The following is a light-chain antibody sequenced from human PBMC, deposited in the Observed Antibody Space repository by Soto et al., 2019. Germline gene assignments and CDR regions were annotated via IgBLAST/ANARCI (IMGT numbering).Light chain of an antibody. V-gene: IGKV3-11*01. CDR2: DAS. Sequence: EIVLTQSPATLSLSPGERATLSCRASRSVSDYLAWYQQKPGQAPRLLIYDASNRATGIPARFSGSGSGTDFTLTISTLEPEDFAVYYCQQRGNWPYTFGQGTKLEIK. CDR3: QQRGNWPYT. CDR1: RSVSDY. J-gene: IGKJ2*01.